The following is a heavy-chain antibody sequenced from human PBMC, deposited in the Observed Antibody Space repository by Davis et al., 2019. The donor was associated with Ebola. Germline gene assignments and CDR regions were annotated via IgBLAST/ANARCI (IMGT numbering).Heavy chain of an antibody. CDR2: INSDGSST. D-gene: IGHD2-2*01. V-gene: IGHV3-74*01. J-gene: IGHJ4*02. CDR1: GFTFSSYW. Sequence: HTGGSLRLSCAASGFTFSSYWMHWVRQAPGKGLVWVSRINSDGSSTSYADSVKGRFTISRDNAKNTLYLQMNSLRADDTAVYYCARAVDPYQLPYYFDQWGQGALVTVSS. CDR3: ARAVDPYQLPYYFDQ.